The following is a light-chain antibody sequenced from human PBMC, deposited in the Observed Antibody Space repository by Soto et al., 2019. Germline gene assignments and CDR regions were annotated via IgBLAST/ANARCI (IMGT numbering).Light chain of an antibody. CDR3: QQLNSFPLT. Sequence: IQLTQSPSSLSASVGARVTITCRASQAISSYLAWDQQKPGKAPKLLIYAASTLQSGVPSRISGSRSGTDFTLTINSLQPEDFATYYCQQLNSFPLTFGGGTKVQIK. V-gene: IGKV1-9*01. CDR1: QAISSY. J-gene: IGKJ4*01. CDR2: AAS.